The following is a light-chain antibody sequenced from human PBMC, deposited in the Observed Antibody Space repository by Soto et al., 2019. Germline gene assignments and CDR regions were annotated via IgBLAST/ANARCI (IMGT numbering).Light chain of an antibody. J-gene: IGLJ3*02. CDR2: DVN. V-gene: IGLV2-11*01. Sequence: QSALIQPPSVSGSPGQSVTISCTGPSSDVGSYDYVSWYQQHPGTVPKVMIYDVNIKPSGAPDRFSGSKSGNTTSMTISGLQAEDEADYQCCSYTTVTLKVFGGGTKLTVL. CDR1: SSDVGSYDY. CDR3: CSYTTVTLKV.